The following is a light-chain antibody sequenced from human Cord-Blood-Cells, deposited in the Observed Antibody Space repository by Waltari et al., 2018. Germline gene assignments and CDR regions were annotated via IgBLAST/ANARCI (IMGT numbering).Light chain of an antibody. CDR1: SSNIGSTT. V-gene: IGLV1-44*01. Sequence: QPVLTPPPSASGTPGQRVTISCSGRSSNIGSTTVNCYQQLPGTAPKLLTYSNNQRPSGVPDRFSGSKSGTSASLAISGLQSEDEADYYCAAWDDSLNGPVFGGGTKLTVL. CDR3: AAWDDSLNGPV. J-gene: IGLJ3*02. CDR2: SNN.